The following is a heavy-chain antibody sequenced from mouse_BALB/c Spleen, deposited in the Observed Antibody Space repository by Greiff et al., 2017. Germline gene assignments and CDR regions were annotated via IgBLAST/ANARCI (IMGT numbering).Heavy chain of an antibody. CDR2: ISYDGSN. CDR1: GYSITSGYY. Sequence: EVQLQESGPGLVKPSQSLSLTCSVTGYSITSGYYWNWIRQFPGNKLEWMGYISYDGSNNYNPSLKNRISITRDTSKNQFFLKLNSVTTEVTATYYCASQEVYGSSYYAMDYWGQGTSVTVSS. V-gene: IGHV3-6*02. J-gene: IGHJ4*01. D-gene: IGHD1-1*01. CDR3: ASQEVYGSSYYAMDY.